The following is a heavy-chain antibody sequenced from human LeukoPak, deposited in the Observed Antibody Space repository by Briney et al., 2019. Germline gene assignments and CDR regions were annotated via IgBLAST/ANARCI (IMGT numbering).Heavy chain of an antibody. D-gene: IGHD4-23*01. CDR2: IYSGGSI. CDR3: ARGDDYGGAWYYFDY. J-gene: IGHJ4*02. Sequence: GGSLRLSCAASGFTVSSNYMSWVRQAPGKGLEWLSVIYSGGSIYYADSVKGRFTISRDNSKNTLILQMNSLRAEDTAEYYCARGDDYGGAWYYFDYWGQGTLVTVSS. CDR1: GFTVSSNY. V-gene: IGHV3-53*01.